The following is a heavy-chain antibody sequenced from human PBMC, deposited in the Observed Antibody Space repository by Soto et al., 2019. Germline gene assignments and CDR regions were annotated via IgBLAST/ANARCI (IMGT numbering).Heavy chain of an antibody. CDR1: GYTFTSYG. CDR2: ISAYNGNT. Sequence: ASVKLTCKASGYTFTSYGISWVRQAPGQGLEWMGWISAYNGNTNYAQKLQGRVTMTTDTSTSTAYMELRSLRSDDTAVYYCARDWTGYCSGGSCYPADYWGQ. J-gene: IGHJ4*01. D-gene: IGHD2-15*01. CDR3: ARDWTGYCSGGSCYPADY. V-gene: IGHV1-18*01.